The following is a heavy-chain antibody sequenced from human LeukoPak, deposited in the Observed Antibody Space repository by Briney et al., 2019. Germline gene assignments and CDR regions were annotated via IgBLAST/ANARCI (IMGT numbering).Heavy chain of an antibody. CDR1: GFTFSSYS. V-gene: IGHV3-48*01. J-gene: IGHJ3*02. Sequence: GGSLRLSCAASGFTFSSYSMNWVRQAPGKGLEWVSYISGSSSTIYYADSVKGRFTISRDNAKNLLYLQMNSQRAEDTAVYYCARDMTRMVGGAFDIWGQGTMVTVSS. CDR2: ISGSSSTI. CDR3: ARDMTRMVGGAFDI. D-gene: IGHD3-10*01.